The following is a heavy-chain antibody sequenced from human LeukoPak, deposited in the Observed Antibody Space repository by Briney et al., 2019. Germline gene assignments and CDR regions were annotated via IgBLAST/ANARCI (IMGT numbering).Heavy chain of an antibody. CDR3: ARGPPRVVPAAKFYFDY. CDR1: GYTFTSYG. D-gene: IGHD2-2*01. J-gene: IGHJ4*02. Sequence: GASVKVSCKASGYTFTSYGISWVRQAPGQGLEWMGWISAYNGNTNYAQRLQGRVTMTTDTSTSTAYMELRSLGSDDTAVYYCARGPPRVVPAAKFYFDYWGQGTLVTVSS. CDR2: ISAYNGNT. V-gene: IGHV1-18*01.